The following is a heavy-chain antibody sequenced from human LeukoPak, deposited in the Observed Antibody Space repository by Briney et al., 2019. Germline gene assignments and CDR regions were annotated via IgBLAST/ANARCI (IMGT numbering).Heavy chain of an antibody. J-gene: IGHJ6*02. D-gene: IGHD4-17*01. CDR2: ISAGGDNT. V-gene: IGHV3-23*01. CDR1: GFTFSSYV. CDR3: SRGDSKYGMDV. Sequence: HTGGSLRLSCAASGFTFSSYVMNWVRQAPGKGLEWVSTISAGGDNTYYADSVKGRFTISRDNSQTTLYLQMNSLRAEDTAIYYCSRGDSKYGMDVWGQGTTVTVSS.